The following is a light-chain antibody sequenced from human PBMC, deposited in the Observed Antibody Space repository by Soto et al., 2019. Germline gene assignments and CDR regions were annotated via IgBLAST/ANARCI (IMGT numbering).Light chain of an antibody. Sequence: EIVMTQSPATLSVSPGERATLSCRASQSVSSDLAWYQQKPGQAPRLLIFGASTRATGIPARFSGSGSGTEFTLTIGSLQSEDLAVYYCQQYNNWAPLTFGGGTKVEIK. CDR2: GAS. CDR1: QSVSSD. CDR3: QQYNNWAPLT. J-gene: IGKJ4*02. V-gene: IGKV3-15*01.